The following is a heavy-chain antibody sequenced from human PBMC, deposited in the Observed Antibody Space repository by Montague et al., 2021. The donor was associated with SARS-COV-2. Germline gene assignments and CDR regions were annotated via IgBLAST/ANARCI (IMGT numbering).Heavy chain of an antibody. CDR3: ARVSRGTIFGVVIRPYYYMDV. Sequence: TLSLTCTVSGGSISSGSYYWSWIRQPAGKGLEWIGRIYTSGSTYYNPSLKSRVTISVDTSKNQFSLKLSSVTAADTAVYYCARVSRGTIFGVVIRPYYYMDVWGKGTTVTVSS. CDR2: IYTSGST. CDR1: GGSISSGSYY. J-gene: IGHJ6*03. D-gene: IGHD3-3*01. V-gene: IGHV4-61*02.